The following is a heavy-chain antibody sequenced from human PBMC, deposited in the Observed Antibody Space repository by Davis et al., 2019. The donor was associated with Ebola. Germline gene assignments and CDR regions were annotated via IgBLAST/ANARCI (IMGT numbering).Heavy chain of an antibody. Sequence: SETLSLTCAVSGGSISSSRYYWGWIRQPPGRGLEWIGNMFYSGRTYYNPSLRSRVTISVDTSKNQFSLKLSSVTAADTAVYYCARDSGYDPFDYWGQGTLVTVSS. CDR2: MFYSGRT. J-gene: IGHJ4*02. CDR3: ARDSGYDPFDY. CDR1: GGSISSSRYY. V-gene: IGHV4-39*07. D-gene: IGHD5-12*01.